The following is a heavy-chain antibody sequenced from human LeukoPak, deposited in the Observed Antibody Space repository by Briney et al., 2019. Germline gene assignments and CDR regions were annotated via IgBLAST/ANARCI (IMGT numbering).Heavy chain of an antibody. Sequence: LRLSCAASGFTFSSYGMHWIRQPPGKGLEWIGEINHSGSTNYNPSLKSRVTISVDTSKNQFSLKLSSVTAADTAVYYCARATSYDYVWGSSRPYYFDYWGQGTLVTVSS. CDR1: GFTFSSYG. CDR3: ARATSYDYVWGSSRPYYFDY. D-gene: IGHD3-16*01. V-gene: IGHV4-34*01. CDR2: INHSGST. J-gene: IGHJ4*02.